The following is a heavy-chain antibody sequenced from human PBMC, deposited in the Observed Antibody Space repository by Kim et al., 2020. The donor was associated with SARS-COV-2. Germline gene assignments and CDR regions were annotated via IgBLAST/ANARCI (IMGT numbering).Heavy chain of an antibody. Sequence: GGSLRLSCAASGFTFSSYGMHWVRQAPGKGLEWVAVIWYDGSNKYYADSVKGRFTISRDNSKNTLYLQMNSLRAEDTAVYYCARGVDYGDYDVCFGYWGQGTLVTVSS. J-gene: IGHJ4*02. CDR3: ARGVDYGDYDVCFGY. D-gene: IGHD4-17*01. CDR2: IWYDGSNK. CDR1: GFTFSSYG. V-gene: IGHV3-33*01.